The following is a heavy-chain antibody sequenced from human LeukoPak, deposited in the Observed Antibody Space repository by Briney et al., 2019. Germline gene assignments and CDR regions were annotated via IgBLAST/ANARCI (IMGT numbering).Heavy chain of an antibody. CDR3: ARDKQQLDYFDY. V-gene: IGHV1-69*13. CDR1: GGTFSSYA. J-gene: IGHJ4*02. Sequence: ASVKVSCKASGGTFSSYAISWVRQAPGQGLEWMGGIIPIFGTANYAQKFQGRVTITADESTSAVYMELSSLRSEDTAVYYCARDKQQLDYFDYWGQGTLVTVSS. CDR2: IIPIFGTA. D-gene: IGHD6-13*01.